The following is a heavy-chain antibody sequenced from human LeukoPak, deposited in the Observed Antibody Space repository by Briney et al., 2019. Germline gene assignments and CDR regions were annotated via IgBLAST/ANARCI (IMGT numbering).Heavy chain of an antibody. Sequence: PSETLSLTCTVYGGSISSYYWSWIRQPAGKGLEWIGRIYTSGSTNYNPSLKSRVTMSVDTSKNQFSLKLCSVTAADTAVYYCARGMRVAAAAGGRFFDYWGQGTLVTVPS. CDR1: GGSISSYY. CDR2: IYTSGST. CDR3: ARGMRVAAAAGGRFFDY. D-gene: IGHD6-13*01. V-gene: IGHV4-4*07. J-gene: IGHJ4*02.